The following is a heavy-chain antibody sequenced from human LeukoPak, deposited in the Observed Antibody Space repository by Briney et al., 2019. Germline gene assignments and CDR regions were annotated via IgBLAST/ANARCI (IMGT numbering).Heavy chain of an antibody. J-gene: IGHJ4*02. D-gene: IGHD1-26*01. V-gene: IGHV3-23*01. CDR1: GLTFSRHG. CDR3: ATRPPSETYYAVSDF. Sequence: GGTLRLSCAASGLTFSRHGVTWVRQPPGKGLEWVSGISSSGGVTYYADSVKGRFTIPRDNSQNTVFLQMNSLRAEDTAVYYCATRPPSETYYAVSDFRGQGTLVTVSS. CDR2: ISSSGGVT.